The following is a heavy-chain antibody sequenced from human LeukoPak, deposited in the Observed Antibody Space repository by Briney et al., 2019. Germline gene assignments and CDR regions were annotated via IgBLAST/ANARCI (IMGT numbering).Heavy chain of an antibody. CDR1: GGSFSGYY. CDR3: ASGGGSSSWYGGFPFDY. CDR2: INHSGST. Sequence: SETLSLTCAVYGGSFSGYYWSWIRQPPGKGLEWIGEINHSGSTNYDPSLKSRVTISVDTSKNQFSLKLSSVTAADTAVYYCASGGGSSSWYGGFPFDYWGQGTLVTVSS. J-gene: IGHJ4*02. D-gene: IGHD6-13*01. V-gene: IGHV4-34*01.